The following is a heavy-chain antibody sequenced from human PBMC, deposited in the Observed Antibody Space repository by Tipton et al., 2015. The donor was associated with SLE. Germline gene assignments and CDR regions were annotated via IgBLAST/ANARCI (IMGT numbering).Heavy chain of an antibody. V-gene: IGHV3-23*01. J-gene: IGHJ3*02. Sequence: SLRLSCEASGFTFSDYTMNWVRQVPGKGLEWVSGISGSGSSTYYADSVKGRFTISRDNSKNTLYLQMSSLRAEDTAVYYCAKGGLPYAFDIWGQGTMVTVSS. CDR2: ISGSGSST. D-gene: IGHD3-16*01. CDR1: GFTFSDYT. CDR3: AKGGLPYAFDI.